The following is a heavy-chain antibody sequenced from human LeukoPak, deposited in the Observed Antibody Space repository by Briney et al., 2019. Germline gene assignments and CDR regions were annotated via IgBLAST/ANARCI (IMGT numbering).Heavy chain of an antibody. V-gene: IGHV3-48*01. CDR2: ISSSSSTI. CDR3: ARDYYDSSGYYEEIDY. CDR1: GFTFSSYS. J-gene: IGHJ4*02. D-gene: IGHD3-22*01. Sequence: GGSLRLSCAASGFTFSSYSMNWVRQAPGKGLEWVSYISSSSSTIYYADSVKGRFTISRDNVKNSLYLQMNSLRAEDTAVYYCARDYYDSSGYYEEIDYWGQGTLVTVSS.